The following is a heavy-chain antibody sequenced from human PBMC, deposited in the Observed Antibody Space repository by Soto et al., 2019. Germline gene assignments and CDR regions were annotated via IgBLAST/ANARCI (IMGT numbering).Heavy chain of an antibody. CDR3: ARGAIARFGNNSWDV. V-gene: IGHV5-10-1*01. D-gene: IGHD1-1*01. Sequence: PGESLKISCKGSGYSFTSYWISWVRQMPGKGLEWMGRIDPSDSYTNYSPSFQGHVTISADKSISTAYLQWSSLKSSDTAMYYCARGAIARFGNNSWDVWGQGTTVTVSS. CDR1: GYSFTSYW. CDR2: IDPSDSYT. J-gene: IGHJ6*02.